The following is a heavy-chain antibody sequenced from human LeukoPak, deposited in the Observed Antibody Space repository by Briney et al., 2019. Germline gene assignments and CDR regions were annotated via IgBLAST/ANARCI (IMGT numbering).Heavy chain of an antibody. V-gene: IGHV1-69*04. D-gene: IGHD4-17*01. CDR1: GGTFSSYA. Sequence: GASVKVSCKASGGTFSSYAISWVRQAPGQGLEWMGRIIPIFGIANYAQKFQGRVTITADKSTSTAYMELSSLRSEDTAVYYCAGDRERTVTTNRWLDPWGQGSLVTVSS. CDR2: IIPIFGIA. J-gene: IGHJ5*02. CDR3: AGDRERTVTTNRWLDP.